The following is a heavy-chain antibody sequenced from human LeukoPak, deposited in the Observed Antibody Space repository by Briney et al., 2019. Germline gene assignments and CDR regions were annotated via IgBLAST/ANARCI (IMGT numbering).Heavy chain of an antibody. CDR2: FDPEDGET. CDR1: GYTLTELS. D-gene: IGHD3-22*01. V-gene: IGHV1-24*01. CDR3: TTDYYYDSSGSYYTIDY. Sequence: ASVKVSCKVSGYTLTELSMHWVRQAPGKGLEWMGGFDPEDGETFYAQKFQGRVTMTKGTSTDTAYMELSSLRSEDTAVYYCTTDYYYDSSGSYYTIDYWGQGTLVTVSS. J-gene: IGHJ4*02.